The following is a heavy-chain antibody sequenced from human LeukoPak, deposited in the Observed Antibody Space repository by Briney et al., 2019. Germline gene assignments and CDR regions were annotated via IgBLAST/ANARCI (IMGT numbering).Heavy chain of an antibody. CDR1: GFTFSDYY. CDR3: ARDPSSSGFRDDAFDI. CDR2: ISSSGSTI. Sequence: GGSLRLSCAASGFTFSDYYMSWIRQAPGKGLEWVSYISSSGSTIYYADSVKGRFTISRDNAKNSLYLQMNSLRAEDTAVYYCARDPSSSGFRDDAFDIWGQGTMVTVSS. D-gene: IGHD6-19*01. V-gene: IGHV3-11*04. J-gene: IGHJ3*02.